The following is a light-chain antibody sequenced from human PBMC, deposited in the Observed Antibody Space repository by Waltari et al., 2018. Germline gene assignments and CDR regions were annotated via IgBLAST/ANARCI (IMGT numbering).Light chain of an antibody. CDR3: QQYDDWPPL. CDR2: GAS. Sequence: EIVLTQSPATLSASPGERATLSCRASQSLSRNLAWYQQKPGQAPRLLISGASTRATGIPTRFSGSGSGTEFTLTISSLQSEDFAIYYCQQYDDWPPLFGQGTRLEIK. V-gene: IGKV3-15*01. CDR1: QSLSRN. J-gene: IGKJ5*01.